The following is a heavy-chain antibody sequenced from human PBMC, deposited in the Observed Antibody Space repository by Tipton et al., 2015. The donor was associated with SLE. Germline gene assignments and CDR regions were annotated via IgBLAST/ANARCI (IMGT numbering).Heavy chain of an antibody. V-gene: IGHV3-23*01. CDR3: AKEIRPNDY. CDR1: GFRLRDYW. CDR2: ISISGVTT. Sequence: SLRLSCVASGFRLRDYWMTWVRQAPGKGLEWVSAISISGVTTYYADSVKGRFTISRDDSKNTLYLQMSSLRADDTAIYYCAKEIRPNDYWGQGTLVTVFS. J-gene: IGHJ4*02.